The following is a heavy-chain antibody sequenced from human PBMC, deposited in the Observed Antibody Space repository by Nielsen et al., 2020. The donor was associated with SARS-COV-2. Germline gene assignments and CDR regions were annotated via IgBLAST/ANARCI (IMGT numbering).Heavy chain of an antibody. CDR1: GLTFDDYT. CDR3: AKLVRATAY. J-gene: IGHJ4*02. D-gene: IGHD1-26*01. CDR2: ISWNSDSI. V-gene: IGHV3-9*01. Sequence: GGSLRSSFEALGLTFDDYTMHWVRNATGKGLEWLSGISWNSDSIGDADSVKGRFTISRDNAKNTLYLQMNSLRAEDTALYYCAKLVRATAYWGQGTLVTVSS.